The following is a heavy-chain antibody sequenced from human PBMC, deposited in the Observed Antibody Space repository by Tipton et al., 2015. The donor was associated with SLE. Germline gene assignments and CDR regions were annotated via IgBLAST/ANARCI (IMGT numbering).Heavy chain of an antibody. CDR2: IYYTGNT. Sequence: TLSLTCTVSGGSVRSHYWSWIRQSPGKGLAWIGSIYYTGNTFYSPSLKSRVTISLGPSKNQFSLRLSSVTAADTAVYYCARRIFGGAIDYWGQGTLVTVSS. CDR1: GGSVRSHY. J-gene: IGHJ4*02. V-gene: IGHV4-59*02. D-gene: IGHD2-21*01. CDR3: ARRIFGGAIDY.